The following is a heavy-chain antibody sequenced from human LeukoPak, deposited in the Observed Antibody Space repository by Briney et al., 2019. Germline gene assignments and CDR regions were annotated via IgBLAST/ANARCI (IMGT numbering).Heavy chain of an antibody. D-gene: IGHD3-10*01. CDR2: IKQDGSEK. CDR3: AREGVSGSYYNNFGY. J-gene: IGHJ4*02. Sequence: GGSLRLSCAASGFTFSSYWMSWVRQAPGKGLEWVANIKQDGSEKYYVDSVKGRFTISRDNAKNSLYLQMNSLRAEDTAVYYCAREGVSGSYYNNFGYWGQGTLVTVSS. V-gene: IGHV3-7*01. CDR1: GFTFSSYW.